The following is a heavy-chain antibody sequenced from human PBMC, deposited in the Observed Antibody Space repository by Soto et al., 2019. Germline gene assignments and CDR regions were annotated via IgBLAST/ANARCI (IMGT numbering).Heavy chain of an antibody. Sequence: ESGGGVVQPGRSLRLSCAASGFTFSSYAMHWVRQAPGKGLEWVAVISYDGSNKYYADSVKGRFTISRDNSKNTLYLQMNSLRAEDTAVYYCARGGYVYYYGMDVWGQGTTVTVSS. V-gene: IGHV3-30-3*01. CDR1: GFTFSSYA. J-gene: IGHJ6*02. D-gene: IGHD1-1*01. CDR2: ISYDGSNK. CDR3: ARGGYVYYYGMDV.